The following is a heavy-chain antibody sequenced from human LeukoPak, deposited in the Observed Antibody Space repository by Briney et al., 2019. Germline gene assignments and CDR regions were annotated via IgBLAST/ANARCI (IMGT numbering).Heavy chain of an antibody. D-gene: IGHD5-24*01. Sequence: NPSETLSLTCSVSGGSISSRGYYWSWIRQYPGKGLEWIGYIYYSGTTFHNPSLESRTTISVDTSKNQFSLKLRSVTAADTAVYYCARDHTLRDGYTLGAFDIWGQGTMVSVSS. CDR1: GGSISSRGYY. V-gene: IGHV4-31*03. CDR2: IYYSGTT. J-gene: IGHJ3*02. CDR3: ARDHTLRDGYTLGAFDI.